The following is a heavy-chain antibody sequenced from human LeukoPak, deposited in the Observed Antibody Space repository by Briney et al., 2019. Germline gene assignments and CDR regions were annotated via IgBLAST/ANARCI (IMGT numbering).Heavy chain of an antibody. Sequence: ASVKVSCKASGYTFTGYGISWVRQAPGQGLEWMGWISAYNGNTNYAQKLQGRVTMTTDTSTSTAYMELRSLRSDDTAVYYCASKNYGGNSDFQRWGQGTLVTVSS. CDR1: GYTFTGYG. J-gene: IGHJ1*01. CDR2: ISAYNGNT. D-gene: IGHD4-23*01. V-gene: IGHV1-18*01. CDR3: ASKNYGGNSDFQR.